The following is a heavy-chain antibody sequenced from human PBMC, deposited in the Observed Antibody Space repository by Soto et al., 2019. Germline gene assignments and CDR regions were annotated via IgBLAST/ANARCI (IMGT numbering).Heavy chain of an antibody. J-gene: IGHJ3*02. CDR1: GFTFSSYA. CDR2: ISGSGGST. V-gene: IGHV3-23*01. CDR3: AKTSSGSYYAFDI. D-gene: IGHD1-26*01. Sequence: GGSLRLSCAASGFTFSSYAMSWVRQAPGKGLEWVSAISGSGGSTYYADSVKCRFTISRDNSKNTLYLQMNSLRAEDTAVYYCAKTSSGSYYAFDIWGQGTMVTVSS.